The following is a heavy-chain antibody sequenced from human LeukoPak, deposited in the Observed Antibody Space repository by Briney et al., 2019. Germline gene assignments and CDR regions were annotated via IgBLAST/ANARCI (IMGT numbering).Heavy chain of an antibody. J-gene: IGHJ5*02. CDR3: ARRKNTAIAMVRGVRGGLNWFDP. CDR2: IFHSGST. Sequence: SETLSLTCAVSSGSIFNSNWWSWVRQPPGKGLEWIGQIFHSGSTSYNPSLKSRVTISVDTSKNQFSLKLSSVTAADTAAYYCARRKNTAIAMVRGVRGGLNWFDPWGQGTLVTVSS. D-gene: IGHD3-10*01. CDR1: SGSIFNSNW. V-gene: IGHV4-4*02.